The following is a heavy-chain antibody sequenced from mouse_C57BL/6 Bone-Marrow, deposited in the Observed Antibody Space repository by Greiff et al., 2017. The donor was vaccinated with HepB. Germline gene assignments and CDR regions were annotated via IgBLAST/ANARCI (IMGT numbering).Heavy chain of an antibody. Sequence: QVQLKQPGAELVMPGASVKLSCKASGYTFTSYWMHWVKQRPGQGLEWIGEIDTSDSYTNYNQKFKGKSKFTVDKSSSTAYMQLSSLTSEDSAVYYCARSSYDFDYWGQGTTLTVSS. CDR2: IDTSDSYT. D-gene: IGHD1-1*01. V-gene: IGHV1-69*01. J-gene: IGHJ2*01. CDR1: GYTFTSYW. CDR3: ARSSYDFDY.